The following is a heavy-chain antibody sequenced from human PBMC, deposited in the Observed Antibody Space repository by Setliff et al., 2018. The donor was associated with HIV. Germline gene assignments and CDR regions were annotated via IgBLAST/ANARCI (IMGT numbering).Heavy chain of an antibody. D-gene: IGHD2-21*02. CDR3: ARYLFCGGDCYSGFDY. CDR2: IYYSGST. CDR1: GGSISSYY. J-gene: IGHJ4*02. V-gene: IGHV4-59*01. Sequence: SETLSLTCTVSGGSISSYYWSWIRQPPGKGLEWIGYIYYSGSTKYNPSLKSRFTISVDTSKNQFSLRLTSVTAADTAVYYCARYLFCGGDCYSGFDYWGQGTLVTVSS.